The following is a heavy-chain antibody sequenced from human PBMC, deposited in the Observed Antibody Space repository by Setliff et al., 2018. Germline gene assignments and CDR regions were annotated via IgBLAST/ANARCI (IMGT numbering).Heavy chain of an antibody. D-gene: IGHD3-3*01. CDR3: ARERTIFGILVISGWFDP. J-gene: IGHJ5*02. V-gene: IGHV4-4*07. Sequence: ETLSLTCTVSGASISDYYWTWIRQPAGKELEWIGRVSASGSTTYNPSLKSRVTMSVDTSRNQISLNLTSVTAADTAMYYCARERTIFGILVISGWFDPWGQGTVVTVSS. CDR1: GASISDYY. CDR2: VSASGST.